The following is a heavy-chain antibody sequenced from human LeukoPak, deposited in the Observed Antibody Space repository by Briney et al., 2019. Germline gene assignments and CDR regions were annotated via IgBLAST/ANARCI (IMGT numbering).Heavy chain of an antibody. CDR1: GFTFSSYA. CDR3: AKDSDYDFWSGYYAVFDY. D-gene: IGHD3-3*01. J-gene: IGHJ4*02. Sequence: GSLRLSCAASGFTFSSYAMSWVRQAPGKGLEWVSAISGSGGSTYYADSVKGRFTISRDNSKNTLYLQMNSLRAEDTAVYYRAKDSDYDFWSGYYAVFDYWGQGTLVTVSS. CDR2: ISGSGGST. V-gene: IGHV3-23*01.